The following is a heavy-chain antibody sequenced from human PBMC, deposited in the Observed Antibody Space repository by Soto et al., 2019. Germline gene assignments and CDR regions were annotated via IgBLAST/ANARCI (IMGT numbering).Heavy chain of an antibody. CDR3: ARDSKPSTAVTLVMDY. CDR1: GFTFSSYA. CDR2: ISGSGGST. D-gene: IGHD4-4*01. V-gene: IGHV3-23*01. Sequence: EVQLLESGGGLVQPGGSLRLSCAASGFTFSSYAMNWVRQAPGKGLEWVSAISGSGGSTYYADSVKGRFTISRDNSKNSQYMQTNSLRAEDTAGNYCARDSKPSTAVTLVMDYWGQGTLVTVSS. J-gene: IGHJ4*02.